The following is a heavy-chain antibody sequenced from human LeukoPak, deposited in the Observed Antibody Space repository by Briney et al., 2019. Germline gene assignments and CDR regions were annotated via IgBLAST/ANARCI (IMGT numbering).Heavy chain of an antibody. J-gene: IGHJ4*02. Sequence: SQTLSLTCTVSGGSISSGGYYWSWIRQHPGKGLEWIGYIYYSGSTYYNPSLKSRVTISVGTSKNQFSLKLSSVTAADTAVYYCARAGYCSSTSCIMFDYWGQGTLVTVSS. CDR2: IYYSGST. CDR3: ARAGYCSSTSCIMFDY. V-gene: IGHV4-31*03. D-gene: IGHD2-2*01. CDR1: GGSISSGGYY.